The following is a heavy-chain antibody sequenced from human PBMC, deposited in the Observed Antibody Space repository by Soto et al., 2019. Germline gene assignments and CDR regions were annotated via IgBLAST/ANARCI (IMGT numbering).Heavy chain of an antibody. D-gene: IGHD1-1*01. V-gene: IGHV4-59*01. CDR3: ARGTGPTYFDY. CDR1: GGSISSYY. J-gene: IGHJ4*02. Sequence: SETLSLTCTVSGGSISSYYWSWIRQPPGKGLEWIGYIYYSGSTNYNPSLKSRVTISVDTSKNQFSLKLSSVAAADTAVYYCARGTGPTYFDYWGQGTLVTVSS. CDR2: IYYSGST.